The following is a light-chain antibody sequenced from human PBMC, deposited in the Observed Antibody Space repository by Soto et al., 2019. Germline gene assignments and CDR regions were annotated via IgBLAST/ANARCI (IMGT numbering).Light chain of an antibody. CDR1: SSDVGGYNY. V-gene: IGLV2-14*01. CDR2: DVS. Sequence: QSALTQPASVSGSPGQSITISCTGTSSDVGGYNYVSWYQQHPGRAPKLLIYDVSNRPSGVSNRFSGSKSGNTASLTISGLQAEDEADYYCSSYTSTSNVVFGGGTKVPVL. CDR3: SSYTSTSNVV. J-gene: IGLJ2*01.